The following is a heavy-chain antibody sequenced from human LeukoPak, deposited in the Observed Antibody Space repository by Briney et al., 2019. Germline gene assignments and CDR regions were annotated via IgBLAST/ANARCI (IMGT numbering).Heavy chain of an antibody. CDR2: INSDGSST. Sequence: GGSLRLSCAASGFTFSSYWMHWVRQGPGKGLVRVSRINSDGSSTSYADSVKGRFTISRDNAKNTLYLQMNSLRAEDTAVYYCARAGADILTGYPNGYDALDIWGQGTMVTVSS. CDR1: GFTFSSYW. J-gene: IGHJ3*02. V-gene: IGHV3-74*01. CDR3: ARAGADILTGYPNGYDALDI. D-gene: IGHD3-9*01.